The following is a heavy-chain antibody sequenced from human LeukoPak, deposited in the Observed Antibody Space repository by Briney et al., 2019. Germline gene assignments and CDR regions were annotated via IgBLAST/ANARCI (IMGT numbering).Heavy chain of an antibody. CDR2: IYYSGST. CDR3: ARSGGYYDILTGYYLSWFDP. Sequence: SETLSLTCTVSGYSISSGYYWGWIRQPPGKGLEWIGSIYYSGSTYYNPSLKSRVTISVDTSKNQFSLRLSSVTAADTAVYYCARSGGYYDILTGYYLSWFDPWGQGTLVTVSS. CDR1: GYSISSGYY. J-gene: IGHJ5*02. V-gene: IGHV4-38-2*02. D-gene: IGHD3-9*01.